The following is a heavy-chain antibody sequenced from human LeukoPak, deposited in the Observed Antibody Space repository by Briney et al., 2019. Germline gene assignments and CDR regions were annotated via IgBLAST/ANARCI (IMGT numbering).Heavy chain of an antibody. D-gene: IGHD2-2*01. Sequence: SQTLSLTCTVSGGSISSGGYYWSWIRQHPGKGLEWIGYIHYSGSTYYNPSLKSRVTISVDTSKNQFSLKLSSVTAADTAVYYCARRVPAATFDYWGQGTLVTVSS. CDR1: GGSISSGGYY. CDR2: IHYSGST. J-gene: IGHJ4*02. V-gene: IGHV4-31*03. CDR3: ARRVPAATFDY.